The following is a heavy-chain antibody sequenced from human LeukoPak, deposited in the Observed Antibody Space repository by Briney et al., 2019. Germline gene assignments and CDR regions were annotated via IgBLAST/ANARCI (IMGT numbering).Heavy chain of an antibody. CDR2: IYYSGST. CDR3: ARHAVEYSSGWHPYWYFDL. J-gene: IGHJ2*01. D-gene: IGHD6-19*01. CDR1: GGSFSGYY. V-gene: IGHV4-59*08. Sequence: SETLSLTCAVYGGSFSGYYWSWIRQPPGKGLEWIGYIYYSGSTNYNPSLKSRVTISVDTSKNQFSLKLSSVTAADTAVYYCARHAVEYSSGWHPYWYFDLWGRGTLVTVSS.